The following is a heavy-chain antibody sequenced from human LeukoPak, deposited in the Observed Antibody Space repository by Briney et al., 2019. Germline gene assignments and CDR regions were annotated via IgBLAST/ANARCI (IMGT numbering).Heavy chain of an antibody. Sequence: SVKVSCKASGGTFSSYAISWVRQAPGQGLEWMGGIIPIFGTANYAQKFQGRVTITADESTSTAYMELSSLRSEDTAVYYCARDRHVLLWFGELTDWFDPWGQGTLVTVSS. CDR3: ARDRHVLLWFGELTDWFDP. CDR1: GGTFSSYA. CDR2: IIPIFGTA. J-gene: IGHJ5*02. V-gene: IGHV1-69*13. D-gene: IGHD3-10*01.